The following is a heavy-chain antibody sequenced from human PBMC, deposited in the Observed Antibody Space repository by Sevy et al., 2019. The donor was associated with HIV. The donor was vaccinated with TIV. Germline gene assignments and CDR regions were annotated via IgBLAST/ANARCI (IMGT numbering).Heavy chain of an antibody. CDR2: ISSSGSTI. CDR3: ARASGWIYYFDY. J-gene: IGHJ4*02. V-gene: IGHV3-11*01. D-gene: IGHD6-19*01. Sequence: GGSLRLSCAASGFTFSDYYMSWIRQAPGKGLEGVSYISSSGSTIYYADSVKGRFTISRDNAKNSLYLQMNSLSAEDTAVYYCARASGWIYYFDYWGQGTLVTVSS. CDR1: GFTFSDYY.